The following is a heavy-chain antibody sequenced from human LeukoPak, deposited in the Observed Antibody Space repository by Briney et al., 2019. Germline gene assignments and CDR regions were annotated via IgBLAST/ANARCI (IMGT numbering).Heavy chain of an antibody. J-gene: IGHJ5*02. CDR2: IYYSGNT. Sequence: SETLSLTCTVSGGSISGSYWSWIRQPPGKGLEWIGYIYYSGNTKYNPSLKSRVTISRDTSKNQFSLKLTSVTAADTAVYYCARDASGSYFNWFDPWGQGTLVTVSS. V-gene: IGHV4-59*01. CDR1: GGSISGSY. CDR3: ARDASGSYFNWFDP. D-gene: IGHD1-26*01.